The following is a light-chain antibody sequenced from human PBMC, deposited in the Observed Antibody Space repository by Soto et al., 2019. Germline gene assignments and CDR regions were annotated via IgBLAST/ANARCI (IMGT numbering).Light chain of an antibody. Sequence: EIVMTQSPATLSVSPGERATLPCRASQSVSSSYLAWYQQRPGQAPRLLIYGASNRATDIPDRFSGSGSRSDFTLTISRLEPEDFAVYYCHPYGSLPGWTFGQGTKVDI. CDR2: GAS. V-gene: IGKV3-20*01. CDR3: HPYGSLPGWT. CDR1: QSVSSSY. J-gene: IGKJ1*01.